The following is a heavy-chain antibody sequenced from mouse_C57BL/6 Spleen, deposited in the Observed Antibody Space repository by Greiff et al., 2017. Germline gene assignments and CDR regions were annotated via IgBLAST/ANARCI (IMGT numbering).Heavy chain of an antibody. Sequence: EVQVVESGAELVRPGSSVKMSCKTSGYTFTSYGINWVKQRPGQGLEWIGYIYIGNGYTEYNEKFKGKATLTSDTSSSTAYMQLSSLTPEDSAIYFCARSYGSSSSLYFDYWGQGTTLTVSS. CDR3: ARSYGSSSSLYFDY. CDR1: GYTFTSYG. D-gene: IGHD1-1*01. V-gene: IGHV1-58*01. CDR2: IYIGNGYT. J-gene: IGHJ2*01.